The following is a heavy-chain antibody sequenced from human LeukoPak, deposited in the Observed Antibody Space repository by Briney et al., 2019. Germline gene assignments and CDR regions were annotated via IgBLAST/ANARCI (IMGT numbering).Heavy chain of an antibody. CDR1: GGSFSVYY. V-gene: IGHV4-34*01. CDR3: ARGRRRFVVVPAAIDY. Sequence: SETLSLTCAVYGGSFSVYYWSWIRQPPGRGLEWIGEINQNGSTNYNPSLKSRVTISVDTSKNQFSLKLSSVTAADTAVYYCARGRRRFVVVPAAIDYWGQGTLVTVSS. CDR2: INQNGST. J-gene: IGHJ4*02. D-gene: IGHD2-2*02.